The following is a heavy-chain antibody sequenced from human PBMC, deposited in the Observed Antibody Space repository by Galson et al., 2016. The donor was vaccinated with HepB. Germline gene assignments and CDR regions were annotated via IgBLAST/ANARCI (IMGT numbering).Heavy chain of an antibody. V-gene: IGHV4-4*02. CDR3: ASLLGYCSSTTCWGGY. Sequence: LSLTCAVSGGSISDGNWWSWVRQSPGKGLEWIGQIYHSGGTNYNPSLKSRVTISVDKSKNQFSLKLSSVTAADTAVYYCASLLGYCSSTTCWGGYWGQGTLVTVSS. CDR1: GGSISDGNW. CDR2: IYHSGGT. J-gene: IGHJ4*02. D-gene: IGHD2-2*01.